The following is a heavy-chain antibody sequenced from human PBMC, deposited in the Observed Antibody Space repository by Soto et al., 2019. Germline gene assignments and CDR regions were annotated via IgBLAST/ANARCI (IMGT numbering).Heavy chain of an antibody. CDR3: ARSSGGNFGIIIEGTNWFAP. CDR2: IFPKFGTT. V-gene: IGHV1-69*05. D-gene: IGHD1-26*01. J-gene: IGHJ5*02. Sequence: ASVKVSCKASGDTDTNYVISWVRQAPGQGLEWMGGIFPKFGTTYSAQKLQDRLTMTRDTSASTVYMELSSLRSEDTAVYYCARSSGGNFGIIIEGTNWFAPWGEGTLVTVS. CDR1: GDTDTNYV.